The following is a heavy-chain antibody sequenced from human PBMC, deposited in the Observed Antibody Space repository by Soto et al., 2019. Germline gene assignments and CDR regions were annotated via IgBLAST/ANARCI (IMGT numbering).Heavy chain of an antibody. CDR3: ARGYQSFDY. V-gene: IGHV4-59*01. Sequence: SETLSLTCTVSGCSISRYYWGWIRQPPGKGLEWIGYIYYSGSTNSNPSLKSRVTISVDTSKNQFSLKLSSVTAADTAVYYCARGYQSFDYWGQGTLVTVSS. J-gene: IGHJ4*02. D-gene: IGHD2-2*01. CDR1: GCSISRYY. CDR2: IYYSGST.